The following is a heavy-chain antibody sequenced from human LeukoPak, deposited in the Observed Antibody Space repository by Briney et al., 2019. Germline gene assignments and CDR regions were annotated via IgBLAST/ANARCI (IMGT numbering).Heavy chain of an antibody. D-gene: IGHD3-22*01. CDR3: ASGDYYDSSGYYYKAFDI. CDR2: IYYSGST. J-gene: IGHJ3*02. V-gene: IGHV4-39*07. CDR1: GGSISSYY. Sequence: PSETLSLTCTVSGGSISSYYRGWIRQPPGKGLEWIGSIYYSGSTYYNPSLKSRVTISVDTSKNQFSLKLSSVTAADTAVYYCASGDYYDSSGYYYKAFDIWGQGTMVTVSS.